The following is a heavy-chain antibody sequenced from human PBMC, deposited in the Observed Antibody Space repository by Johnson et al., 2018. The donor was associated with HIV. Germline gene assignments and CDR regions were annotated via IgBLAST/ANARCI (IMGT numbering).Heavy chain of an antibody. CDR3: ARGGWGDAFDI. J-gene: IGHJ3*02. V-gene: IGHV3-30*04. CDR1: EFTFSTFSRNA. Sequence: QVQLVESGGGVVQPGRSLRLSCAASEFTFSTFSRNAMHWVRQAPGKGLEWVAVISYDGRNKDYADSVKGRFTISRDNAKNSLYLQMNSLRAEDTAVYYCARGGWGDAFDIWGQGTLVTVSS. D-gene: IGHD3-16*01. CDR2: ISYDGRNK.